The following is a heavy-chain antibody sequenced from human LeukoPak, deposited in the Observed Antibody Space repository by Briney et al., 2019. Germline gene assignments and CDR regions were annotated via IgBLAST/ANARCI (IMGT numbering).Heavy chain of an antibody. V-gene: IGHV3-23*01. CDR2: ISHSGGST. CDR3: AKPIVATNLDWFDP. Sequence: GGSLRLSCAASGFTFSSYAMNWVRQAPGKGLEWVSTISHSGGSTYYADSVKGRFTISRDNSKNTLYLQMSSLRAEGTAVYYCAKPIVATNLDWFDPWGQGTLVTVSS. D-gene: IGHD1-26*01. J-gene: IGHJ5*02. CDR1: GFTFSSYA.